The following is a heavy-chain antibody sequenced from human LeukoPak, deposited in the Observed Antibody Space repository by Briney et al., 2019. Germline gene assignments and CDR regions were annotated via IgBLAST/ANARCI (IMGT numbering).Heavy chain of an antibody. CDR1: GYTFTGYY. V-gene: IGHV1-2*02. Sequence: ASVKVSCKASGYTFTGYYMHWVRQAPGQGLEWMGWINPNSGDTNSAQSFQGRVTMTRETSISTAYMELSRLRFDDTAVYYCARVRRYYYGMDVWGQGTTVTVSS. CDR2: INPNSGDT. CDR3: ARVRRYYYGMDV. J-gene: IGHJ6*02.